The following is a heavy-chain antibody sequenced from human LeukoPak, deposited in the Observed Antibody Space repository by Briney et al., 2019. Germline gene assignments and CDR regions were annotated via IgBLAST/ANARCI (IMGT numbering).Heavy chain of an antibody. J-gene: IGHJ4*02. CDR3: ASLYSNYPSQNLVADYFDY. V-gene: IGHV4-34*01. CDR1: GGSFSGYY. Sequence: PSETLSLTCAVYGGSFSGYYWSWIRQPPGKGLEWIGEINHSGSTNYNPSLKSRVTISVDTSKNQFSLRLSSVTAADTAVYYCASLYSNYPSQNLVADYFDYWGQGTLVTVSP. CDR2: INHSGST. D-gene: IGHD4-11*01.